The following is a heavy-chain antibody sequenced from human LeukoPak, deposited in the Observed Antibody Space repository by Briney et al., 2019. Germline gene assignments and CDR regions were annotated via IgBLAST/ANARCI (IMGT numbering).Heavy chain of an antibody. CDR3: AGAYSAYDPFDY. CDR2: ISWNSFTI. V-gene: IGHV3-9*01. J-gene: IGHJ4*02. Sequence: PGRSPRLSCAAPGFTFDDYAMHWVRQAPGKGLEWVSGISWNSFTIGYADSVKGRFTISRDNAKNTVHLQMNSLRVEDTAIYFCAGAYSAYDPFDYWGQGILVTVSS. CDR1: GFTFDDYA. D-gene: IGHD5-12*01.